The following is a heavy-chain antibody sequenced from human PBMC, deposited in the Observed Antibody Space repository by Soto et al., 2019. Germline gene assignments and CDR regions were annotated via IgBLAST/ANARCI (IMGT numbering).Heavy chain of an antibody. Sequence: QVPLVQSGAEVKKPGASVKVSCKASGYTFTSYGISWVRQAPGQGLEWMGWISAYNGNTNYAQKLQGRVTMTTDTSASTAYMELRGLSSDDTAVYYCARVGYYYDSSGSGGNWFDPWGQGTLVTVSS. CDR1: GYTFTSYG. D-gene: IGHD3-22*01. J-gene: IGHJ5*02. CDR2: ISAYNGNT. CDR3: ARVGYYYDSSGSGGNWFDP. V-gene: IGHV1-18*01.